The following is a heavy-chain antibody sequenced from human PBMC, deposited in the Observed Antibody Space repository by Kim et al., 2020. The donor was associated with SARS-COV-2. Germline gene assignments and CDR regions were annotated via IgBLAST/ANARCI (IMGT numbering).Heavy chain of an antibody. CDR1: GGSFSGYY. V-gene: IGHV4-34*01. D-gene: IGHD6-13*01. CDR3: ARGRAGWIAAAGMKRWFDP. CDR2: INHSGST. Sequence: SETLSLTCAVYGGSFSGYYWSWIRQPPGKGLEWIGEINHSGSTNYNPSLKSRVTISVDTSKNQFSLKLSSVTAADTAVYYCARGRAGWIAAAGMKRWFDPWGQGTLVTVSS. J-gene: IGHJ5*02.